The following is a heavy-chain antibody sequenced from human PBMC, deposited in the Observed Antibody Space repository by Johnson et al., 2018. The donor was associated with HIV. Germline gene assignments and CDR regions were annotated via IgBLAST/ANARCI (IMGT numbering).Heavy chain of an antibody. CDR2: ISYDGSNK. D-gene: IGHD3-16*01. J-gene: IGHJ3*02. Sequence: QLVESGGGVVQPGRSLRLSCAASGFTFSSYAMHWVRQAPGKGLEWVAVISYDGSNKYYADSVKGRFTISRDNSKNTLYLQMNSLRAEDTAVYYCARERGLPDAFDIWGQGTMVTVSS. CDR3: ARERGLPDAFDI. V-gene: IGHV3-30*04. CDR1: GFTFSSYA.